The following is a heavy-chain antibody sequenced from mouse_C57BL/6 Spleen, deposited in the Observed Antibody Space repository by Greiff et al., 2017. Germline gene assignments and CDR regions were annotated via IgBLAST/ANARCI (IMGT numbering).Heavy chain of an antibody. J-gene: IGHJ2*01. V-gene: IGHV1-19*01. CDR3: ARSGGYYDDY. Sequence: VQLQQSGPVLVKPGASVKMSCKASGYTFTDYYMNWVKQSHGKSLEWIGVINPYNGGTSYNQKFKGKATLTVDKSSSTAYMELNSLTSEDSAVYYCARSGGYYDDYWGQGTTLTVSS. D-gene: IGHD1-1*02. CDR2: INPYNGGT. CDR1: GYTFTDYY.